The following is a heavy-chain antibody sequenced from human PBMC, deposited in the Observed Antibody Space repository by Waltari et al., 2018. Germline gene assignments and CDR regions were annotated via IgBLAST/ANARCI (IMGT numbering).Heavy chain of an antibody. Sequence: EVQLVESGGGLVQPGRSLRLSCTASGFTFGDYAMSWVRQAPGKGLEWVGFIRSKAYGGTTECGASVKGRFASSRDDSRSIAYQQMNSLKTEDAAVYYWGIGGDLIPVDYWGQGTLVTVSS. D-gene: IGHD2-21*01. CDR2: IRSKAYGGTT. CDR3: GIGGDLIPVDY. CDR1: GFTFGDYA. J-gene: IGHJ4*02. V-gene: IGHV3-49*04.